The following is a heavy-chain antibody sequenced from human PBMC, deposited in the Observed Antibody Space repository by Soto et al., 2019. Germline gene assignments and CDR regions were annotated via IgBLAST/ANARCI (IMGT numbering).Heavy chain of an antibody. CDR3: ANAIRPNSY. D-gene: IGHD2-21*01. CDR2: ISISGGNK. CDR1: GLPFSSHA. Sequence: EVQLLESGGGLVQPGGSLRLSCAASGLPFSSHAMSWVRQAPGKGLEWVSSISISGGNKYYEESVRGRFTISRDNSKNTLYLHMNSLTAADTDIYYCANAIRPNSYWGQGPLVTVSS. J-gene: IGHJ1*01. V-gene: IGHV3-23*01.